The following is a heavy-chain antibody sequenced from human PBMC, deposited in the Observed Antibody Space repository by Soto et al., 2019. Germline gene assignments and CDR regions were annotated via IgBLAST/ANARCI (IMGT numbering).Heavy chain of an antibody. CDR3: ADYRESTGGRHVGL. D-gene: IGHD2-8*02. Sequence: EVQLVESGGGLVKPGGSLRLSCAASGFTFSGAWMKWVRQAPGKGLEWVGRIKSTADGGTTDHAPPVKGRFTISRDDSKNILFLQMDGLITEDSAIYYCADYRESTGGRHVGLWGQGTLFTVSS. CDR2: IKSTADGGTT. J-gene: IGHJ4*02. V-gene: IGHV3-15*07. CDR1: GFTFSGAW.